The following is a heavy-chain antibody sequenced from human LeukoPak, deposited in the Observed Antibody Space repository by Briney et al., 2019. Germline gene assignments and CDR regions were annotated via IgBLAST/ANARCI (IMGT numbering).Heavy chain of an antibody. CDR3: AREGAYDILTGYYSFDY. V-gene: IGHV3-30*03. J-gene: IGHJ4*02. D-gene: IGHD3-9*01. Sequence: GGSLRLSCAASEFTFSDYYMSWIRQAPGKGLEWVAVISYDGSNKYYADSVKGRFTISRDNSKNTLYLQMNSLRAEDTAVYYCAREGAYDILTGYYSFDYWGQGTLVTVSS. CDR2: ISYDGSNK. CDR1: EFTFSDYY.